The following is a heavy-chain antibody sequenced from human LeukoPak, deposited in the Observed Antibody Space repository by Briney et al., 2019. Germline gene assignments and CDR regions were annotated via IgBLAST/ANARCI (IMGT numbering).Heavy chain of an antibody. CDR1: GGSFSGYY. CDR2: INHSGST. D-gene: IGHD2-15*01. CDR3: ARDPRGGNSFDY. J-gene: IGHJ4*02. Sequence: SETLSLTCAVYGGSFSGYYWSWIRQPPGKGLEWIGEINHSGSTNYNPSLKSRVTISVDTSKNQFSLKLSSVTAADTAVYYCARDPRGGNSFDYWGQGTLVTVSS. V-gene: IGHV4-34*01.